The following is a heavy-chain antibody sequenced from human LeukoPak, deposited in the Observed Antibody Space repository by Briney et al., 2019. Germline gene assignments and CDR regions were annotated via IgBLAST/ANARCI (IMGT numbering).Heavy chain of an antibody. V-gene: IGHV3-30*18. Sequence: PGGSLRLSCAASAFTFSNYGMHWVRQAPGKGLEWVAVISYDGSDKCYADSVKGRFTISRDNSKNTLYLQMNSLRAEDTAVYYCAKVLREGRGVFDYWGQGTLVTVSS. D-gene: IGHD3-16*01. CDR3: AKVLREGRGVFDY. CDR2: ISYDGSDK. J-gene: IGHJ4*02. CDR1: AFTFSNYG.